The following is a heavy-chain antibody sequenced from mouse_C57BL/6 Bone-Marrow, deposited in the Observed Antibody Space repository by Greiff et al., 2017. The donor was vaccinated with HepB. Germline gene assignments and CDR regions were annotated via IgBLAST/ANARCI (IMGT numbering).Heavy chain of an antibody. J-gene: IGHJ3*01. CDR3: AKLRTFAY. Sequence: VQLKQSGPELVKPWASVKISCKASGYSFTGYYMNWVKQSPEKSLEWIGEINPSTGGTTYNQKFKAKATLTVDKSSSTAYMQLKSLTSEDSAVYYCAKLRTFAYWGQGTLVTVSA. CDR1: GYSFTGYY. V-gene: IGHV1-42*01. CDR2: INPSTGGT. D-gene: IGHD5-5*01.